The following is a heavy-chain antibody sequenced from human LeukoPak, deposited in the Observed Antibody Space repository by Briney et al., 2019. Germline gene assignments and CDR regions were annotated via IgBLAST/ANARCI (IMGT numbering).Heavy chain of an antibody. CDR3: ARSSFLWYFDS. D-gene: IGHD3-16*01. Sequence: AAVKVSCKASGYTFTNYYIYCMRQAPGQGLEWMGVILPGGGSTSYAQKFQGRVTMTRDMSTNTVYMVLSSLRSEDTAVYYCARSSFLWYFDSWGQGTLVTVSS. CDR2: ILPGGGST. CDR1: GYTFTNYY. J-gene: IGHJ4*02. V-gene: IGHV1-46*01.